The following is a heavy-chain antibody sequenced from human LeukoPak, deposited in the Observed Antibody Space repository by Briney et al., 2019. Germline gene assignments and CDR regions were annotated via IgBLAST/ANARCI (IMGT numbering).Heavy chain of an antibody. D-gene: IGHD1-20*01. CDR3: ARRISGTRFDY. Sequence: SETLSLTCAVYGGSFSGYYWSWIRQPPRKGLEWIGEINHSGRTNYNPSLKSRVTISVDTSKNQFSLKLSSVTAADTAVYYCARRISGTRFDYWGQGTLVSVCS. V-gene: IGHV4-34*01. CDR1: GGSFSGYY. CDR2: INHSGRT. J-gene: IGHJ4*02.